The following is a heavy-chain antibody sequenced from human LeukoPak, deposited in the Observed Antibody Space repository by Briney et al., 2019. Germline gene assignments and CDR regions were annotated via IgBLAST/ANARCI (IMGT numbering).Heavy chain of an antibody. CDR2: INAVAFTT. CDR3: AKALGYPAYYFDS. D-gene: IGHD5-18*01. CDR1: GFTFSRTA. V-gene: IGHV3-23*01. J-gene: IGHJ4*02. Sequence: GGSLRLSCAASGFTFSRTAMSWVRQAPGKGLEWVSTINAVAFTTTYSGSVKGRFTISRDNSRNTLSLQMNSLRADDTAIYYCAKALGYPAYYFDSWGQGALVTVSS.